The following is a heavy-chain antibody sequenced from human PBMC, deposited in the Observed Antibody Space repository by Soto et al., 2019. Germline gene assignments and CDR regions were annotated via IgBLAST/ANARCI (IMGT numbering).Heavy chain of an antibody. J-gene: IGHJ4*02. CDR1: GFTFSSYA. CDR3: AKGRNPYCSSTSCYYFDY. V-gene: IGHV3-23*01. Sequence: GGSLRLSCAASGFTFSSYAMSWVRQAPGKGLEWVSAISGSGGSTYYAASMKGRFTISRDNSKNTLYLKMNSLRAEDTAVYYCAKGRNPYCSSTSCYYFDYWGQGTLVTVSS. D-gene: IGHD2-2*01. CDR2: ISGSGGST.